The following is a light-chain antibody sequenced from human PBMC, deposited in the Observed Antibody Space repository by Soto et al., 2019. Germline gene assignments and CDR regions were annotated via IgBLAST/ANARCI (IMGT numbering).Light chain of an antibody. J-gene: IGLJ3*02. V-gene: IGLV2-14*03. CDR1: SSDTDIFDF. CDR2: DVS. Sequence: QSVLTQPASVSGSPGRSITISCTGPSSDTDIFDFVSWYQQHPGKAPKLIIYDVSHRPSGVSDRFSGTKSGNTASLTISGLQAGDEAAYYCSSYVVSSTSWVFGGGTKLTVL. CDR3: SSYVVSSTSWV.